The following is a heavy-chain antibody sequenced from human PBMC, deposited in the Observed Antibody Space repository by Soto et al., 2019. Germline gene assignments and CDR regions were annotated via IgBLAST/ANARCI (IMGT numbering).Heavy chain of an antibody. CDR3: ARATMVRGVIIRY. D-gene: IGHD3-10*01. CDR1: GGSFSGYY. CDR2: INHSGST. J-gene: IGHJ4*02. V-gene: IGHV4-34*01. Sequence: SETLSLTCAVYGGSFSGYYWSWIRQPPGKGLEWIGEINHSGSTNYNPSLKSRVTISVDTSKNQFSLKLSSVTAADTAVYYCARATMVRGVIIRYWGQGTLVTVS.